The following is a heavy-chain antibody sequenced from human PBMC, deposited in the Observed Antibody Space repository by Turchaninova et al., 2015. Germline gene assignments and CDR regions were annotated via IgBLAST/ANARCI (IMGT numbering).Heavy chain of an antibody. CDR3: AYSRVPGTGFIGFF. CDR2: VYWDDDK. V-gene: IGHV2-5*02. J-gene: IGHJ4*02. Sequence: QVTLKESGPTLVKPTQTLTLTSRFSGSSLITRGLGVGWIRQPPGKALEWLAVVYWDDDKRYSPSLESRLTVTKDISKNQVVLTMTNMDPADTATYYCAYSRVPGTGFIGFFWGQGILVTVSS. D-gene: IGHD3/OR15-3a*01. CDR1: GSSLITRGLG.